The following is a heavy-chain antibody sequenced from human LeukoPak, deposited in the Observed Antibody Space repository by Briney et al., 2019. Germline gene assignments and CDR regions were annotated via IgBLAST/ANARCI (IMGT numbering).Heavy chain of an antibody. Sequence: GESLKISRQASGYSFTSYWINCVRQMPGKGLQWMGRIVPSDAYTHYSPSFQGHVTISADKSLSTSYLQWPSLKASDTAMYCCARLPRASGSLHWFDPWGEGTLVPVSS. D-gene: IGHD3-10*01. CDR1: GYSFTSYW. CDR3: ARLPRASGSLHWFDP. V-gene: IGHV5-10-1*01. CDR2: IVPSDAYT. J-gene: IGHJ5*02.